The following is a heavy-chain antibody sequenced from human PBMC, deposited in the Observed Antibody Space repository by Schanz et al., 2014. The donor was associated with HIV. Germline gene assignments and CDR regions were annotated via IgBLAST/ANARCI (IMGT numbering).Heavy chain of an antibody. CDR1: GVTFSNYW. CDR2: IKQDGTEM. CDR3: AKSEGSLWFGELPSGFDL. D-gene: IGHD3-10*01. Sequence: EVQLVESGGGLVQPGGSLRLSCVASGVTFSNYWMTWVRHVSGKGLEWVANIKQDGTEMYYVDSVKGRFTISRDNAKNSLYLQMNSLRAEDTALDFCAKSEGSLWFGELPSGFDLWGRGIVVTVSS. J-gene: IGHJ2*01. V-gene: IGHV3-7*03.